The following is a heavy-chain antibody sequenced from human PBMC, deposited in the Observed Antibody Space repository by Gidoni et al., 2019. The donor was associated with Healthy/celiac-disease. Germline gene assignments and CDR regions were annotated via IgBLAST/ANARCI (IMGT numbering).Heavy chain of an antibody. Sequence: QVQLVESGGGVVEPGRSLRLSCAASGFTFSSYAMHWVRQAPGTGLEWVAVISSDGSNKFYADSVKGRFTISRDNSKNTLYLQLNSLRAEVTAVYYCARVDSDYYYYGMAVWGQGTTVTVSS. CDR1: GFTFSSYA. J-gene: IGHJ6*02. V-gene: IGHV3-30-3*01. CDR2: ISSDGSNK. CDR3: ARVDSDYYYYGMAV. D-gene: IGHD2-2*03.